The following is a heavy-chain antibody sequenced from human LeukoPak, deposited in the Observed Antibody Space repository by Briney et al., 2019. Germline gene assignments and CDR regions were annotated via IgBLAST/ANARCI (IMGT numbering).Heavy chain of an antibody. Sequence: GGSLRLSCAASGFTFSDYYMSWIRQAPGKGLEWVSYINSSGSTIYYADSVKGRFTISRDNAKNSLYLQMNSLRAEDTAVYYCARVHRMTTAYYWGQGTLVTVSS. D-gene: IGHD4-17*01. CDR2: INSSGSTI. V-gene: IGHV3-11*01. CDR1: GFTFSDYY. CDR3: ARVHRMTTAYY. J-gene: IGHJ4*02.